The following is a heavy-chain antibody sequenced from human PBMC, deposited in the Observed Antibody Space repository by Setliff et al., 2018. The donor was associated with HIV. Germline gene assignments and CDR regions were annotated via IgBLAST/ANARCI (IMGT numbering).Heavy chain of an antibody. D-gene: IGHD1-1*01. CDR1: GVSITNNY. V-gene: IGHV4-59*01. Sequence: PSETLSLTCSVSGVSITNNYWTWIRQPPGKGLEWIGFIYYSGTHNYNPSLKSLVTMSLETSKNHFSLKLNSVTTADTAVYYCARATATWLVDNWGQGTLVTVSS. CDR2: IYYSGTH. CDR3: ARATATWLVDN. J-gene: IGHJ4*02.